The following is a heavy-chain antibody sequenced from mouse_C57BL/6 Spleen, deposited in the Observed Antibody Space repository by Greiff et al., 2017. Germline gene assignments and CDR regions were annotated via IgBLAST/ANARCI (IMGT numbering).Heavy chain of an antibody. CDR1: GYTFTEYT. V-gene: IGHV1-62-2*01. CDR2: FYPGSGSI. J-gene: IGHJ1*03. CDR3: ARQTPALRYFDV. Sequence: VKLLESGAELVKPGASVKLSCKASGYTFTEYTIHWVKQRSGQGLEWIGWFYPGSGSIKYNEKFKDKATVTADKSSSTVYMELSRLTSEDSAVYFCARQTPALRYFDVWGTGTTVTVSS.